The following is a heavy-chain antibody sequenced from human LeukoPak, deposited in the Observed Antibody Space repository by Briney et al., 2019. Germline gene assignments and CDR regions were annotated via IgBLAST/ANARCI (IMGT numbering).Heavy chain of an antibody. Sequence: AGGSLRLSCAASGFTFSNYDMHWVRQATGEGLEWVSAIGTTGDTYYPGSVKGRFTISRENARNSLYLQMNSLRAGDTAVYYCARDRGAGILDNWGQGTLVTVSS. CDR3: ARDRGAGILDN. D-gene: IGHD3-10*01. J-gene: IGHJ4*02. V-gene: IGHV3-13*04. CDR1: GFTFSNYD. CDR2: IGTTGDT.